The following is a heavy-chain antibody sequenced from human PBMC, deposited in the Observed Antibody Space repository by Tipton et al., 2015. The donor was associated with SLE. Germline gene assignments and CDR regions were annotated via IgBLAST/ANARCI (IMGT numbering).Heavy chain of an antibody. CDR2: IYYSGST. J-gene: IGHJ5*02. CDR3: VRGGGSSSGRWFDP. D-gene: IGHD3-10*01. CDR1: GGSVSSGSYY. Sequence: TLSLTCTVSGGSVSSGSYYWSWIRPPPGKGLEWIGYIYYSGSTNYNPSPKSRVTISVDTSKNQFSLKLSYVTAADTAVYYCVRGGGSSSGRWFDPWGRGTPVNVSS. V-gene: IGHV4-61*01.